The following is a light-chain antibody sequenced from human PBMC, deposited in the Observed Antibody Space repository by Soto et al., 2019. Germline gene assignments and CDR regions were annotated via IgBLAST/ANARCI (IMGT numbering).Light chain of an antibody. J-gene: IGKJ1*01. Sequence: DIQMTQSPSILSASVGDRVTITCLASQSIRSWLACYQQKPGKAPKLLIYDAYILESGVPSRFSGSRSGPDFTLTISSLQPEDFATYYCQQSYSSPPTFGQGTKVDIK. V-gene: IGKV1-39*01. CDR1: QSIRSW. CDR2: DAY. CDR3: QQSYSSPPT.